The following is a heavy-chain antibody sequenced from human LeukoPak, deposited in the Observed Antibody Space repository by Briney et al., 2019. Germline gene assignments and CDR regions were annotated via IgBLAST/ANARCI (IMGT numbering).Heavy chain of an antibody. CDR1: GYTLTELS. CDR3: ATQLSSGWPLRHLPFDY. Sequence: ASVKVSCKVSGYTLTELSMHGVRQAPGKGLEWMGGYDPADGETIYAQKFQGRVTMTEDTSTDTAYMELSSLRSEDTAVYYCATQLSSGWPLRHLPFDYWGQGTLVTVSS. D-gene: IGHD3-22*01. J-gene: IGHJ4*02. V-gene: IGHV1-24*01. CDR2: YDPADGET.